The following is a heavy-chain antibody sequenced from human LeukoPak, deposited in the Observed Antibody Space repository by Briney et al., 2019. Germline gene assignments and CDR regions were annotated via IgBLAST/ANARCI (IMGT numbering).Heavy chain of an antibody. J-gene: IGHJ3*02. V-gene: IGHV3-66*01. Sequence: PGGSLRLSCAASGFTVSSNYMSWVRQAPGKGLEWVSVIYSGGSTYCADSVKGRFTISRDNSKNTLYLQMNSLRAEDTAVYYCARSGGVLAFDIWGQGTMVTVSS. CDR1: GFTVSSNY. CDR3: ARSGGVLAFDI. CDR2: IYSGGST. D-gene: IGHD2-8*01.